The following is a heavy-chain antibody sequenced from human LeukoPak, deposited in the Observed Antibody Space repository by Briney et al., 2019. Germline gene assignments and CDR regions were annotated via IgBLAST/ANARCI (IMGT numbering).Heavy chain of an antibody. V-gene: IGHV3-23*01. Sequence: GGSLRLSCAASGFTFSDFAMAWVRQAPGKGLEWVSTVSNSGGSRYHADSVKGRFTISRDNSQNTLFLQMNSLGGEDTAVYYCAKDGLSGYNFDYWGQGTLVSVSS. CDR3: AKDGLSGYNFDY. D-gene: IGHD5-24*01. CDR2: VSNSGGSR. CDR1: GFTFSDFA. J-gene: IGHJ4*02.